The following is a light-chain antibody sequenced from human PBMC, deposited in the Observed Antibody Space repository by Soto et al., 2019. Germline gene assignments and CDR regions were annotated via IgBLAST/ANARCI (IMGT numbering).Light chain of an antibody. Sequence: SQSPAALSVTPGERATLSCRTSLSVSVYLDWYQQKPGQAPRLLISDASNRATGIPARFSGSGSGTDFTLTISSLEPEDFAVYYCQQYGNSPTLGGGTKVDIK. CDR3: QQYGNSPT. J-gene: IGKJ4*01. CDR2: DAS. CDR1: LSVSVY. V-gene: IGKV3-11*01.